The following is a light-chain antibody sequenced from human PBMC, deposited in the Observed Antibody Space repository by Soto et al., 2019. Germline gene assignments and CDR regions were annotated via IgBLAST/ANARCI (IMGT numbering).Light chain of an antibody. J-gene: IGKJ1*01. CDR3: PQSGTSAT. V-gene: IGKV3-20*01. CDR1: QPINTKS. CDR2: ATS. Sequence: EIVLTQSPATLSLSPGDGATLSCRASQPINTKSLAWYQQKSGQTPRLLIYATSTRAAGIPDRFSGSGSGTDFTLTLSGLEPEDFAMYYCPQSGTSATFGQGTKVEVK.